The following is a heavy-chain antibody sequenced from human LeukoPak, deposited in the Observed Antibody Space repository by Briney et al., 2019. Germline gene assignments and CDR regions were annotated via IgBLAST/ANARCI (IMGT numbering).Heavy chain of an antibody. CDR1: GFTVRSCY. D-gene: IGHD4-23*01. J-gene: IGHJ4*02. CDR2: IYSDGST. CDR3: ARDGDYGGNPV. V-gene: IGHV3-53*01. Sequence: GGSLRLSCGASGFTVRSCYMSWVRQAPGKGLEWVSVIYSDGSTYYADSVKGRFTISRDNSKNTLSLQMNSLRAEDTAVYYCARDGDYGGNPVWGQGTLVTVSS.